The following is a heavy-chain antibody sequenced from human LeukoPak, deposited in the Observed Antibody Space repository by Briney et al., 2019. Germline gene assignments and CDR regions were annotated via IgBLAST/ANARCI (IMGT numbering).Heavy chain of an antibody. Sequence: GESLKISCKGSGYSFTSCWIGWVRQMPGKGLEWMGIIYPGDSDTRYSPSFQGQVTISADESISTAYLQWSSLKASDTAMYYCARAERPYGSGSYVDYWGQGTLVTVSS. CDR3: ARAERPYGSGSYVDY. D-gene: IGHD3-10*01. V-gene: IGHV5-51*01. CDR1: GYSFTSCW. CDR2: IYPGDSDT. J-gene: IGHJ4*02.